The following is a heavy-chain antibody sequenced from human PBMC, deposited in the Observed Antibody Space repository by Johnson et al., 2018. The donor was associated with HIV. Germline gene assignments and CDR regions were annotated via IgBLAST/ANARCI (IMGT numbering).Heavy chain of an antibody. D-gene: IGHD1-7*01. CDR3: ARGAPNWNYEPFSDAFDI. J-gene: IGHJ3*02. V-gene: IGHV3-33*01. CDR1: GFTFSSYG. Sequence: VQLVESGGGLVQPGRSLRLSCAASGFTFSSYGMHWVRQAPGKGLEWVAVIWYDGSNKYYADSVKGRFTIARDNAKNTLYLEMKSLRSEDTAVYHCARGAPNWNYEPFSDAFDIWGQGTMVTVSS. CDR2: IWYDGSNK.